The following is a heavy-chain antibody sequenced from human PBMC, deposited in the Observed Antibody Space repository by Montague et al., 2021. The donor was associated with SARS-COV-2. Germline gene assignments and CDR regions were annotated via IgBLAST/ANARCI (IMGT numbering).Heavy chain of an antibody. CDR2: IHHSGST. Sequence: SETLSLTCAVSNASFGGYYWSWVRQSPGKGLEYIGEIHHSGSTNYNPSLKSRVTISVDTSKNQFSLKLISVTAAETAVYYCARGDDKHYWYFDVWGRGTTVTVSS. CDR3: ARGDDKHYWYFDV. CDR1: NASFGGYY. J-gene: IGHJ2*01. V-gene: IGHV4-34*01.